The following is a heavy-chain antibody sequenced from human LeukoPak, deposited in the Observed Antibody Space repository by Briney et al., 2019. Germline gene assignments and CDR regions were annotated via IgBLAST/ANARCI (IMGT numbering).Heavy chain of an antibody. V-gene: IGHV4-4*07. Sequence: PSETLSLTCSISGASISGYYWSWIRQPAGKGLEWIGRIYSSGITNYNPSLKSRVTMSVDTPKNHFSLKLTSVTAADTAFYYCARNYYDNRGEAFDIWGQGTMVTVSS. CDR3: ARNYYDNRGEAFDI. CDR2: IYSSGIT. J-gene: IGHJ3*02. CDR1: GASISGYY. D-gene: IGHD3-22*01.